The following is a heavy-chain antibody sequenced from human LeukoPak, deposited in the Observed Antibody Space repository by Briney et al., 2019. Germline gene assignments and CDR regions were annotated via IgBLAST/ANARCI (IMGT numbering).Heavy chain of an antibody. J-gene: IGHJ6*02. CDR1: GFTFSDYY. V-gene: IGHV3-11*01. CDR2: ISSSGSTI. Sequence: GGSLRLSCAASGFTFSDYYMSCIRQAPGKGLEWVSYISSSGSTIYYADCVKGRFTISRDNAKNSLYLQMNSLRAEDTAVYYCGRTYDSSGLYYYYGMDVWGQGTTVTV. D-gene: IGHD3-22*01. CDR3: GRTYDSSGLYYYYGMDV.